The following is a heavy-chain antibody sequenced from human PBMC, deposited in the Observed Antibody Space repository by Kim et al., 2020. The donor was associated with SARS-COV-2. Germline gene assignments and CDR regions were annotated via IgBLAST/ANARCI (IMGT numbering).Heavy chain of an antibody. J-gene: IGHJ6*02. CDR3: AKARTGYSSRGGMDV. V-gene: IGHV3-30*18. Sequence: GGSLRLSCAASGFTFSSYGMHWVRQAPGKGLEWVAVISYDGSNKYYADSVKGRFTISRDNSKNTLYLQMNSLRAEDTAVYYCAKARTGYSSRGGMDVWGQGTTVTVSS. CDR1: GFTFSSYG. D-gene: IGHD6-13*01. CDR2: ISYDGSNK.